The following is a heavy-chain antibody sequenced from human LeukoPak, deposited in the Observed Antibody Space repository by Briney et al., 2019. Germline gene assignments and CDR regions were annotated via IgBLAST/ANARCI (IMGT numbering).Heavy chain of an antibody. Sequence: GASVKVSCKASGYTFTSYGISWVRQAPGQGLEWMGWISAYNGNTNYAQKLQCRVTMTTDTSTSTAYMELRSLRSDDTAVYYCARVLLTEGLYHYYGMDVWGQGTTVTVSS. CDR1: GYTFTSYG. D-gene: IGHD3-16*01. V-gene: IGHV1-18*01. CDR3: ARVLLTEGLYHYYGMDV. J-gene: IGHJ6*02. CDR2: ISAYNGNT.